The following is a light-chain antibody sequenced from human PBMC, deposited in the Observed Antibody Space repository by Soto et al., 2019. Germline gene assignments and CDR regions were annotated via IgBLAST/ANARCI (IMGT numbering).Light chain of an antibody. J-gene: IGKJ1*01. V-gene: IGKV3-20*01. CDR2: ATS. CDR1: QSVYRNY. Sequence: ESVLTQSPGTLSLSPGERATLSCRASQSVYRNYLAWYQQKPGQAPRLLIYATSIRATDIPDRFSGSGSGTDFTLTISRLEPEDFAVYYGQQYGSSRWTFGEGTKVEIK. CDR3: QQYGSSRWT.